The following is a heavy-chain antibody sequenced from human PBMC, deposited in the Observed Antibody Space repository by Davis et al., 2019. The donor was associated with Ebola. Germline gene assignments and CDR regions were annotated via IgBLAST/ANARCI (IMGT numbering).Heavy chain of an antibody. CDR2: IKQDGSEK. CDR3: ARAVNYYYYGMDV. Sequence: GESLKISCAASGFAFSDYSMSWVRQAPGKGPEWVANIKQDGSEKQYVDSVKGRFTISRDNAKNSLYLQMNSLRAEDTAVYYCARAVNYYYYGMDVWGKGTTVTVSS. V-gene: IGHV3-7*04. J-gene: IGHJ6*04. CDR1: GFAFSDYS. D-gene: IGHD4-17*01.